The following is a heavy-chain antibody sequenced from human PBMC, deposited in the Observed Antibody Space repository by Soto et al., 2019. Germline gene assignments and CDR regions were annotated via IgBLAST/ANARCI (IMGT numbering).Heavy chain of an antibody. V-gene: IGHV1-18*01. CDR3: ASGWFGEFVYHFDY. Sequence: GASVKVSCKASGYTVTSYGISLVRQAPVQVLELIVWIIAYNFNTNYSQKLQGRFTITTYTSTITSYIELMILISDDTSVYYCASGWFGEFVYHFDYWGQGTLVTVS. CDR1: GYTVTSYG. CDR2: IIAYNFNT. J-gene: IGHJ4*02. D-gene: IGHD3-10*01.